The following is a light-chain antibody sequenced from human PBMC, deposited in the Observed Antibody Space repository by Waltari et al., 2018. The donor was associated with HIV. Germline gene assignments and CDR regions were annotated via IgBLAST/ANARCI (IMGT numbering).Light chain of an antibody. V-gene: IGLV2-8*01. J-gene: IGLJ2*01. CDR3: SSYAGSNNPVV. CDR1: SSDVGGYNY. CDR2: EVS. Sequence: SAPPHPPSASGSPGQSVTISCTGTSSDVGGYNYVSWYQQHPGKAPKLMIYEVSKRPSGVPDRFSGSKSGNTASLTVSGLQAEDEADYYCSSYAGSNNPVVFGGGTKLTVL.